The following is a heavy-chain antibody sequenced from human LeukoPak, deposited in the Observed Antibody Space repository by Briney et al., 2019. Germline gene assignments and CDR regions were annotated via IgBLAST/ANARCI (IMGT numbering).Heavy chain of an antibody. CDR1: VYTFIDDY. D-gene: IGHD2-21*02. Sequence: ASVHVSRKASVYTFIDDYIYWLRQAPGQGPEYMGWINPKSGDSRFVEKFQGRVTLTRDTSIRTTYLELKRLRCDDTAVYYCATDVETGSWGQGTLVTVSS. J-gene: IGHJ5*02. CDR2: INPKSGDS. V-gene: IGHV1-2*02. CDR3: ATDVETGS.